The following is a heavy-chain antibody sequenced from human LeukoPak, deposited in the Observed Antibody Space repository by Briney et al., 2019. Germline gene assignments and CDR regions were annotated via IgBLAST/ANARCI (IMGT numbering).Heavy chain of an antibody. CDR1: GRSFTSYA. J-gene: IGHJ4*02. V-gene: IGHV3-23*01. Sequence: QRGGSRRLSCQASGRSFTSYAMSWVRQAAGEWLEWVSAIEGSGGGTYYADCVMGRFTISRDNSKNTLYLQMNSLRAEDTAVYYCAKGYYDILTGYWGHFDYWGQGTLATVSS. CDR3: AKGYYDILTGYWGHFDY. CDR2: IEGSGGGT. D-gene: IGHD3-9*01.